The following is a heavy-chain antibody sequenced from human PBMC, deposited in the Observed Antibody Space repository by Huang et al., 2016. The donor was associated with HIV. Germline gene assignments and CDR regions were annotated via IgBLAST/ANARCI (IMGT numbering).Heavy chain of an antibody. Sequence: QVRLQESGPGLVKPSETLSLSCTVSGDSVSSHYWGWIRHPPGKGLEWIGTVYDSGTTKYNPLLKSRITLSVDTSKNGFSLNITSVSAADTAMYFCVRDQGRLAVGGIDNWFDPWGQGALVTVSS. CDR3: VRDQGRLAVGGIDNWFDP. J-gene: IGHJ5*02. V-gene: IGHV4-59*02. CDR1: GDSVSSHY. D-gene: IGHD6-19*01. CDR2: VYDSGTT.